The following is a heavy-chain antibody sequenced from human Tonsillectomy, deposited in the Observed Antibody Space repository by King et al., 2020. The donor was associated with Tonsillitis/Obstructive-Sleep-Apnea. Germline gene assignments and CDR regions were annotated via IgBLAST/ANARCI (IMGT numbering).Heavy chain of an antibody. J-gene: IGHJ5*02. D-gene: IGHD2/OR15-2a*01. V-gene: IGHV3-15*01. CDR2: IRSKTDGGPT. Sequence: VQLVESGGGLVKPGGSLRLSCAASGFTFSNAWMSWVRQAPGKGLEWVGRIRSKTDGGPTDYAEPVKGRFTISRDDSKNTLYLQMNSLKTEDTAVYYCITVIVANWFDPWGQGTLVTVSS. CDR3: ITVIVANWFDP. CDR1: GFTFSNAW.